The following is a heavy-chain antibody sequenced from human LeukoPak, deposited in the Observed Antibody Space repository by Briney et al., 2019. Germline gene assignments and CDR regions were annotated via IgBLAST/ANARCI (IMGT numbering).Heavy chain of an antibody. J-gene: IGHJ4*02. CDR3: ARRAGEYSHPYDY. Sequence: SGGSLRLPCTVSGFTVSSNSWSWVRQAPGKGLEWVSFIYSGGNTHYSDSVKGRFTISRDNSKNTLYLQMNSLRAEDTAIYYCARRAGEYSHPYDYWGQGTLVTVSS. D-gene: IGHD2-15*01. CDR1: GFTVSSNS. V-gene: IGHV3-53*01. CDR2: IYSGGNT.